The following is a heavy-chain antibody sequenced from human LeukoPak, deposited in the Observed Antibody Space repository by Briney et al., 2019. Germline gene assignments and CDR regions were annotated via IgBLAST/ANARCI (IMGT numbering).Heavy chain of an antibody. CDR1: GGTFSSYA. V-gene: IGHV1-69*13. J-gene: IGHJ4*02. D-gene: IGHD4-23*01. Sequence: ASVKVSCKASGGTFSSYAISWVRQAPGQGLEWMGGITPIFGTANYAQKFQGRVTITAVESMSTAYMELSSLRSEDTAVYYCARGWLAETTVVTPYNYWGQGTLVTVSS. CDR2: ITPIFGTA. CDR3: ARGWLAETTVVTPYNY.